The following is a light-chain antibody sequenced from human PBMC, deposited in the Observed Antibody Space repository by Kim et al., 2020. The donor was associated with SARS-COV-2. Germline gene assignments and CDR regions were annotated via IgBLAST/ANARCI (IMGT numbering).Light chain of an antibody. Sequence: HSVTVTCPRTRSNFGGYNLVSRYQQLPGQAPTLMLYDFSKRPSGVPDRFSGSKSGNTASLTISGLQAEDEADYYCCSHAGTYTFYVFGTGTKVTVL. V-gene: IGLV2-11*01. CDR2: DFS. CDR1: RSNFGGYNL. CDR3: CSHAGTYTFYV. J-gene: IGLJ1*01.